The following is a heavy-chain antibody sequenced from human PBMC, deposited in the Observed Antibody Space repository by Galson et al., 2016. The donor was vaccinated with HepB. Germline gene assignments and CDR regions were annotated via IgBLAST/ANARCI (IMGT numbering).Heavy chain of an antibody. D-gene: IGHD2-21*01. V-gene: IGHV3-23*01. J-gene: IGHJ6*02. CDR2: INIGGTKT. CDR1: GFTFSSYA. CDR3: ASGIEVGPHGMDV. Sequence: SLRLSCAASGFTFSSYAMNWVRLLPGKGLEWVSGINIGGTKTFYADSVKGRFTISRDNPNSTLYLQMNSLTDGDTAIYYCASGIEVGPHGMDVWGQGTTVTVSS.